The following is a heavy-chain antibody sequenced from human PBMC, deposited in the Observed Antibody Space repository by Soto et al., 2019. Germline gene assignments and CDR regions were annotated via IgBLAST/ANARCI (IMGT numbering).Heavy chain of an antibody. J-gene: IGHJ5*02. CDR1: GFTFSLFY. D-gene: IGHD2-8*02. CDR2: IKQDGSKT. V-gene: IGHV3-7*03. CDR3: ATVLLYSVTGRGWLDP. Sequence: EVQLVESGGGLVQPGGSLRLSCVASGFTFSLFYMSWVRQAPGKGLEWVANIKQDGSKTYYVDSVKGRFTISRDNAKNSLYLQMNSLRAEDTAVYYCATVLLYSVTGRGWLDPWGQGTLVTVSS.